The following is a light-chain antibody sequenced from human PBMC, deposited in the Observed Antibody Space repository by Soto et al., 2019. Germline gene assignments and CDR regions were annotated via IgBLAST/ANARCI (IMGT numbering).Light chain of an antibody. CDR3: QQYNSYPAT. Sequence: DIQMTQSPSTMSASVGDRVTITCRASHSISTWLAWYQQKPGKAPQLLIYQASSLESGVPSRFSGSGSGTECTLTISSLQPDDFATYYCQQYNSYPATFGQGTKLQIK. J-gene: IGKJ1*01. CDR1: HSISTW. CDR2: QAS. V-gene: IGKV1-5*03.